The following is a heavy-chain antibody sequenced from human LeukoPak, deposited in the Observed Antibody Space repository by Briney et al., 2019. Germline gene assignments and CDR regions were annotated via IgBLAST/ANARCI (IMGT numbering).Heavy chain of an antibody. J-gene: IGHJ4*02. Sequence: PGGSLRLSCAASGFTFNNYAMNWVRQAPGKGLEWVSSISGVGETTYYADSAKGRFTISRENSQNTLYLQMNSLRAEDTAVYYCARDYADYVGYFFFDYWGQGTLVTVSS. CDR3: ARDYADYVGYFFFDY. V-gene: IGHV3-23*01. CDR1: GFTFNNYA. D-gene: IGHD4-17*01. CDR2: ISGVGETT.